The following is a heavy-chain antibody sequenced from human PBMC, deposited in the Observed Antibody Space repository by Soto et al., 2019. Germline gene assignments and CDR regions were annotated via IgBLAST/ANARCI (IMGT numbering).Heavy chain of an antibody. D-gene: IGHD2-21*02. CDR2: ISAGGDT. Sequence: EVQLLESGGGSAQPGGSLRLSCAGSGFTFYAYAMSWVRQAPGKGLEWVSGISAGGDTKYIESVKGRFTISRDNSRNTLYLQMNSLRPDDTAVYYCAKPGPVTARIRFDYWGQGALVTVSS. V-gene: IGHV3-23*01. J-gene: IGHJ4*02. CDR1: GFTFYAYA. CDR3: AKPGPVTARIRFDY.